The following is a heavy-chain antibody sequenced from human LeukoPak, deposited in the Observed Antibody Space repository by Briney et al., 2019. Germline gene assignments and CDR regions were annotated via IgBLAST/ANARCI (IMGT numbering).Heavy chain of an antibody. J-gene: IGHJ4*02. CDR3: ARAGFSSRFYYLDY. D-gene: IGHD3-22*01. Sequence: SETLSLTCTVSGGSISSYYWSWIRQPPGKGLEWIGYIYYSGSTNYNPSLKGRVAISVDTSKNQFSLKLSSVTAADTAVYYCARAGFSSRFYYLDYWGQGTLVTVSS. CDR2: IYYSGST. V-gene: IGHV4-59*01. CDR1: GGSISSYY.